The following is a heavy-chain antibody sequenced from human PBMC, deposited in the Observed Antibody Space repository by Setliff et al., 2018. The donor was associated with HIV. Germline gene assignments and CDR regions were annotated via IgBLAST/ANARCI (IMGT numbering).Heavy chain of an antibody. D-gene: IGHD2-15*01. CDR1: GASFIRSRYY. CDR2: VHSNGFK. Sequence: SETLSLTCTVSGASFIRSRYYWSWIRQPAGKRLEWIGHVHSNGFKNYNSSLESRVDISVDTSKNLISLKVDSVTAADTAMYFCARGVVGSYYDYVNIYYHDYIDLWGKGTTVTVS. V-gene: IGHV4-61*09. CDR3: ARGVVGSYYDYVNIYYHDYIDL. J-gene: IGHJ6*03.